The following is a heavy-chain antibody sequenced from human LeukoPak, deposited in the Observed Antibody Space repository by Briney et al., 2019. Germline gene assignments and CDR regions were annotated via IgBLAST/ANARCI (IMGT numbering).Heavy chain of an antibody. CDR1: GYTFTSYD. V-gene: IGHV1-8*03. D-gene: IGHD2-2*01. Sequence: ASVKVSCKTSGYTFTSYDINWVRQATGQGLEWMGWINSNSGNTGYAQKFQGRVTITRDTSIGTAYMELRSLSSEDTAVYYCARVIVIIPGTNVWFDPWGQGTLVTVSS. J-gene: IGHJ5*02. CDR3: ARVIVIIPGTNVWFDP. CDR2: INSNSGNT.